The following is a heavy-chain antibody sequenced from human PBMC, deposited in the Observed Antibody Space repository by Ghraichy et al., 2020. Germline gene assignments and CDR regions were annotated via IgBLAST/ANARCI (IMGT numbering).Heavy chain of an antibody. CDR3: ARDGVQWLVQGANWFDP. Sequence: GGSLRLSCAASGFTFSSYAMHWVRQAPGKGLEWVAVISYDGSNKYYADSVKGRFTISRDNSKNTLYLQMNSLRAEDTAVYYCARDGVQWLVQGANWFDPWGQGTLVTVSS. D-gene: IGHD6-19*01. J-gene: IGHJ5*02. V-gene: IGHV3-30-3*01. CDR1: GFTFSSYA. CDR2: ISYDGSNK.